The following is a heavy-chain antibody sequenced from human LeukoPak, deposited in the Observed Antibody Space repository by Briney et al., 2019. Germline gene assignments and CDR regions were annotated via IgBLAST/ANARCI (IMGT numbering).Heavy chain of an antibody. J-gene: IGHJ5*02. CDR2: IYYSGSN. CDR1: GGSNSSYH. Sequence: AETLSLTCTVSGGSNSSYHWNWMRQPPGKGLEGIGYIYYSGSNNYNPSLKSRVTISVDTSKNQFSLKLSSVTAADTAVYYCARYVDYYDSSGIPEGFDPWGQGTLVTVSS. V-gene: IGHV4-59*01. D-gene: IGHD3-22*01. CDR3: ARYVDYYDSSGIPEGFDP.